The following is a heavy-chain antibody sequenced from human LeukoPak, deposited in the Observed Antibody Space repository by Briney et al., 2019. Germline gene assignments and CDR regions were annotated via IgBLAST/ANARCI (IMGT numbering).Heavy chain of an antibody. CDR3: ARTSDFWSGYHDY. Sequence: SETLSLTCAVYGGSFSGYYWSWICQPPGKGLEWIGEINHSGSTNYNPSLKSRVTISVDTSKNQFSLKLSSVTAADTAVYYCARTSDFWSGYHDYWGQGTLVTVSS. CDR1: GGSFSGYY. CDR2: INHSGST. V-gene: IGHV4-34*01. J-gene: IGHJ4*02. D-gene: IGHD3-3*01.